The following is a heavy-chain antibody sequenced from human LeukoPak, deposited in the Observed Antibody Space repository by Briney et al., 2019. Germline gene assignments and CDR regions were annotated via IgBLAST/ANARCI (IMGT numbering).Heavy chain of an antibody. J-gene: IGHJ6*03. CDR2: IYYSGST. CDR1: GGSISSYY. D-gene: IGHD1-26*01. CDR3: ASDHSSASYTYYYYYMDV. V-gene: IGHV4-59*12. Sequence: SETLSLTCTVSGGSISSYYWSWIRQPPGKGLEWIGYIYYSGSTNYNPSLKSRVTISVDTSKDQFSLKLSSVTAADTAVYYCASDHSSASYTYYYYYMDVWGKGTTVTVSS.